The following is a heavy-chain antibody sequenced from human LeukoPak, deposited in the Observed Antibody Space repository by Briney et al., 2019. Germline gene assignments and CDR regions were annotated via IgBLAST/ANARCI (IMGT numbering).Heavy chain of an antibody. D-gene: IGHD5-18*01. J-gene: IGHJ3*02. CDR2: ISWDDDS. CDR1: GVSLSTSGVG. Sequence: SGPTLVNPTQTLTLTCSLSGVSLSTSGVGVGWIRQPPGKALEWLALISWDDDSRYSPSLKSRLTIATDTSKNQVVLTLTNMDSVDTATYYCAHSQVFSYGSFHDAYDIWGLGMLVTASS. CDR3: AHSQVFSYGSFHDAYDI. V-gene: IGHV2-5*02.